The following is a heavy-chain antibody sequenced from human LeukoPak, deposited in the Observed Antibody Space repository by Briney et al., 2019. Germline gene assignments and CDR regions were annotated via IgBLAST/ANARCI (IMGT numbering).Heavy chain of an antibody. CDR2: IYYSGST. CDR3: ARSLWGYFDY. J-gene: IGHJ4*02. V-gene: IGHV4-61*08. Sequence: PSETLSLTCTVSGGSISSGGYYWSWIRQPPGKGLEWIEYIYYSGSTNYNPSLKSRVTISVDTSKNQFSLKLSSVTAADTAVYYCARSLWGYFDYWGQGTLVTVSS. CDR1: GGSISSGGYY. D-gene: IGHD2-21*01.